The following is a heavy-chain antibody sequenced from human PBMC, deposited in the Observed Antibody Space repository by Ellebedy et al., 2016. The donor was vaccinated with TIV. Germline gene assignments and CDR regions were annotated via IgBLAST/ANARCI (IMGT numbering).Heavy chain of an antibody. J-gene: IGHJ3*02. CDR2: INPNSGGT. CDR3: ARVHRAGYYDSSGYAFDI. CDR1: GYTFTSYY. D-gene: IGHD3-22*01. Sequence: ASVKVSCKASGYTFTSYYMHWVRQAPGQGLEWMGWINPNSGGTNYAQKFQGRVTITADESTSTAYMELRSLRSDDTAVYYCARVHRAGYYDSSGYAFDIWGQGTMVTVSS. V-gene: IGHV1-2*02.